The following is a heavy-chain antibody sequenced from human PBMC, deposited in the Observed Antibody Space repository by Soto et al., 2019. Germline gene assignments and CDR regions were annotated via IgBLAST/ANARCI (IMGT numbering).Heavy chain of an antibody. CDR3: AKGTYYYDSGGYYYYYGMDV. Sequence: PSETLYLTCAVSGASIISGGYSWSWIRQPPGRGLEWIGYVFHSETTYYNPSLKSRVTMSVDSSKNQFSLKLSSVTAADTAVYYCAKGTYYYDSGGYYYYYGMDVWGQGPTVTVSS. V-gene: IGHV4-30-2*01. J-gene: IGHJ6*02. D-gene: IGHD3-22*01. CDR1: GASIISGGYS. CDR2: VFHSETT.